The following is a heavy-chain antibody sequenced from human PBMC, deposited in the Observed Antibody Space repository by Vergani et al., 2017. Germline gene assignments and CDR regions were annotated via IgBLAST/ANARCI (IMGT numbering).Heavy chain of an antibody. D-gene: IGHD3-22*01. CDR3: ARATITMIERSYYYYGMDV. V-gene: IGHV1-18*01. CDR1: GYTFTSYG. CDR2: ISAYNGNT. J-gene: IGHJ6*02. Sequence: QVQLVQSGAEVKKPGASVKVSCKASGYTFTSYGISWVRQAPGQGLEWMGWISAYNGNTNYAQKLQGRVTMTTDTSTSTAYMELRILRSDDTAVYYCARATITMIERSYYYYGMDVWGQGTTVTVSS.